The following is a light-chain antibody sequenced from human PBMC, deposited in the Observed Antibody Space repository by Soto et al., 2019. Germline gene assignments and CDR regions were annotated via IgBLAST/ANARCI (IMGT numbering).Light chain of an antibody. V-gene: IGLV6-57*01. CDR1: SGSIASNY. CDR2: EDN. Sequence: NFMLTQPPSVSESPGKTVIISCTRSSGSIASNYVQWYQQRPGSYPTTVIYEDNQRPSGVPYRFSGSISSSSNSASLTISGLETEDEADYFCQTYDATNQVFGGGTKLTVL. CDR3: QTYDATNQV. J-gene: IGLJ3*02.